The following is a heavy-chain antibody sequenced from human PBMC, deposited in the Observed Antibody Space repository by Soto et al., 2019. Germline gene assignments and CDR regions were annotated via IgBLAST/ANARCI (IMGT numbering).Heavy chain of an antibody. CDR1: GFTFSGSA. CDR3: AKRDRSKAGIDY. V-gene: IGHV3-23*01. CDR2: ISGSGGST. J-gene: IGHJ4*02. D-gene: IGHD4-4*01. Sequence: GGSLRLSCAASGFTFSGSAMHWVRQASGKGLEWVGRISGSGGSTYYADFVKGRFTISRDNSKNTLYLQMNSLRAEDTAVYYCAKRDRSKAGIDYWGQGTLVTVSS.